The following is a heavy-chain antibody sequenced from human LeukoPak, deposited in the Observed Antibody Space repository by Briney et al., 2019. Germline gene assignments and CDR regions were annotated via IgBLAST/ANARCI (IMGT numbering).Heavy chain of an antibody. CDR3: ARGSYISDY. J-gene: IGHJ4*02. CDR2: ISYDGSNK. D-gene: IGHD3-10*01. V-gene: IGHV3-30*04. CDR1: GFTFSSYA. Sequence: PGGSLRLSCAASGFTFSSYAMHWVRQAPGKGLEWVAVISYDGSNKYYADSVKGRFTISRDNSKNTLYLQMNSLRAEDTAVYYCARGSYISDYWGQGTLVTVSS.